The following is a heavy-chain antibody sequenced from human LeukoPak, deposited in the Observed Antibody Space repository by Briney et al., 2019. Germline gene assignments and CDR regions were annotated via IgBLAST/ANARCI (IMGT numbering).Heavy chain of an antibody. J-gene: IGHJ5*02. Sequence: SETLSLTCTVSGGSISSYYWSWIRQPPGKGLEWIACSSYSGSTKYNPSLKSRVTISVDTSKNQLSLKLSSVTAADTAVYYCAREPGFDSSGYLNWFDPWGQGTLVTVSS. CDR1: GGSISSYY. V-gene: IGHV4-59*01. D-gene: IGHD3-22*01. CDR2: SSYSGST. CDR3: AREPGFDSSGYLNWFDP.